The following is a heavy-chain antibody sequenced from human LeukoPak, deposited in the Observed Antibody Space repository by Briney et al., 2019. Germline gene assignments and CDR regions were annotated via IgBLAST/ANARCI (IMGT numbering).Heavy chain of an antibody. CDR1: GFTFKSYG. Sequence: GRSLRLSCAASGFTFKSYGMHWVRQAPGKGLEWVAVIWYDGSNKYYADSVKGRFTISRDNSKNTLYLQMNSLRVDDTAVYYCARDLVVVPAAMARFDYWGQGTLVTVSS. D-gene: IGHD2-2*01. CDR3: ARDLVVVPAAMARFDY. V-gene: IGHV3-33*01. CDR2: IWYDGSNK. J-gene: IGHJ4*02.